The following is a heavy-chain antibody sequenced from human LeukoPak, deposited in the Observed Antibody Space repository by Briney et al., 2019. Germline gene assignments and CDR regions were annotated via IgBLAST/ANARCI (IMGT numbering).Heavy chain of an antibody. CDR1: GGSIRSSNW. CDR2: IYHSGST. D-gene: IGHD1-26*01. V-gene: IGHV4-4*02. J-gene: IGHJ1*01. CDR3: ARAPSGSHRRGWFQH. Sequence: SGTLSLTCAVSGGSIRSSNWWSWVRQPPGKGLEWIGEIYHSGSTNYNPSLKSRVTISVDTSKNQFSLKLSSVTAADTAVYYCARAPSGSHRRGWFQHWGQGTLVTVSS.